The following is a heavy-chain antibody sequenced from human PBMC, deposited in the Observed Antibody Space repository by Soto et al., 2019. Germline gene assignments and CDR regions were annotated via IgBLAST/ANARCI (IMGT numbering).Heavy chain of an antibody. Sequence: QVQLVDSGGGVVQPGRSLRLSCAASGFTFNNYDMHWVRQAPGKGLEWVAIISYDGTSKYYADSVKGRFTISRDNSKNTLYLQMNSLRNEDTALYYCAKDKGITAQKHYFDYWGQGTLVTVSS. CDR1: GFTFNNYD. D-gene: IGHD6-13*01. CDR2: ISYDGTSK. CDR3: AKDKGITAQKHYFDY. V-gene: IGHV3-30*18. J-gene: IGHJ4*02.